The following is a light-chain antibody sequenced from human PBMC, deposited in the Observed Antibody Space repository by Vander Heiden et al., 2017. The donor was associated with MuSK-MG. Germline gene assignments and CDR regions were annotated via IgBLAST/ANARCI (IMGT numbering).Light chain of an antibody. CDR2: AAS. J-gene: IGKJ2*01. V-gene: IGKV1-39*01. CDR1: QSIRSY. CDR3: QRSDSTPLL. Sequence: IQMTQSPSSLSASVGDRVTITCRASQSIRSYVNWYQQKPGKAPKVLIYAASNLQSGVPSRFSGSGFGTDFTLTISSLQPEDFTTYYCQRSDSTPLLFGQGTKLEIK.